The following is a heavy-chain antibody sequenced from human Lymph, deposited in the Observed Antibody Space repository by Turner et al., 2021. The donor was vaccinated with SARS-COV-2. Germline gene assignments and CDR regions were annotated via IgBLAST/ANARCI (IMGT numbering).Heavy chain of an antibody. CDR3: ARDNPHDAFDI. CDR1: GFNVSSNY. J-gene: IGHJ3*02. CDR2: IYSGGST. Sequence: EGQLVETGGGLIQPGGSLRLSCAASGFNVSSNYMSGVRQAPGKGLEWVSVIYSGGSTFYADSVRGRFTISRDNSKNTLYLQMNSLRAEDTAVYYCARDNPHDAFDIWGQGTMVTVSS. V-gene: IGHV3-53*02.